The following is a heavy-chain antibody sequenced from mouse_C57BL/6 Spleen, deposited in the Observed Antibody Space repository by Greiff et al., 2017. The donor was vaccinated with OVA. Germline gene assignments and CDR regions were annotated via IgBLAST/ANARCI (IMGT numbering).Heavy chain of an antibody. CDR3: ARCPFTTVGYFDY. CDR2: IHPNSGST. D-gene: IGHD1-1*01. J-gene: IGHJ2*01. CDR1: GYTFTSYW. Sequence: VQLQQPGAELVKPGASVKLSCKASGYTFTSYWMHWVKQRPGQGLEWIGMIHPNSGSTNYNEKFKSKATLTVDKSSSTAYMQLSSLTSEDSAVYYCARCPFTTVGYFDYWGQGTTLTVSS. V-gene: IGHV1-64*01.